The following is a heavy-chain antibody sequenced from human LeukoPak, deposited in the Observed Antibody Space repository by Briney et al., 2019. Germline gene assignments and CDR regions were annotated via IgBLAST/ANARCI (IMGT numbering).Heavy chain of an antibody. CDR1: GYTFTGYY. J-gene: IGHJ4*02. D-gene: IGHD3-10*01. V-gene: IGHV1-2*02. CDR3: ARTLWFGELDY. CDR2: INPNSGGT. Sequence: GASVKVSCKASGYTFTGYYMHWVRQAPGQELGWMGWINPNSGGTNYAQKFQGRVTMTRDTSISTAYMELSRLRSDDTAVYYCARTLWFGELDYWGQGTLVTVSS.